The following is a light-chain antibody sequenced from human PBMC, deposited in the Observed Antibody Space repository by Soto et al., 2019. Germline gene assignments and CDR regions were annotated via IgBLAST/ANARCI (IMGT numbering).Light chain of an antibody. CDR2: KAS. CDR1: QSISSW. Sequence: DIQMTQSPSSLSASLGDRVTITCRASQSISSWLAWYQQKPGKAPKLLVYKASSLESGVPSRFSGSGSETEFTLTISSLQPDDFATYYGQQYNSYWTFGQGTKV. V-gene: IGKV1-5*03. J-gene: IGKJ1*01. CDR3: QQYNSYWT.